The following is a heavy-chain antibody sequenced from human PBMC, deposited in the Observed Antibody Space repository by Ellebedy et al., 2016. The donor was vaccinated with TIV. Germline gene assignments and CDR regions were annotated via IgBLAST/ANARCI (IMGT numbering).Heavy chain of an antibody. V-gene: IGHV4-4*07. CDR1: GGSMSSYS. D-gene: IGHD2-21*02. J-gene: IGHJ4*02. Sequence: MPSETLSLTCTVSGGSMSSYSWSRIRQPAGKGLEWIGHIYSSGGTNYNPPLKSRVTMSVDTSKNQFFLRLSSVTAADTAVYYCAREAIEYCDGDCHFDYWGQGTLVTVSS. CDR2: IYSSGGT. CDR3: AREAIEYCDGDCHFDY.